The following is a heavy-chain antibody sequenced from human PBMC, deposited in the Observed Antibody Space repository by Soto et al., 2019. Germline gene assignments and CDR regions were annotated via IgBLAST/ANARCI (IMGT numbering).Heavy chain of an antibody. CDR3: ARDGYNDHLGMHYHYYYYGMGV. V-gene: IGHV3-21*01. CDR2: ISSSSSYI. J-gene: IGHJ6*02. Sequence: GGSLRLSCAASGFTFSSYSMNWVRQAPGKGLEWASSISSSSSYIYYADSVKGRFTISRDNAKNSLYLQMNSLRAEDTAVYYCARDGYNDHLGMHYHYYYYGMGVWVQGTPVTVCS. CDR1: GFTFSSYS. D-gene: IGHD5-12*01.